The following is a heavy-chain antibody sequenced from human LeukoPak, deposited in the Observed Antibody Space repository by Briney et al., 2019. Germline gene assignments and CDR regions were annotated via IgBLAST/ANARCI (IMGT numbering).Heavy chain of an antibody. D-gene: IGHD1-26*01. CDR3: ARYDRCGSATDY. CDR2: INTYNGNT. V-gene: IGHV1-18*01. CDR1: GYTFTSYG. J-gene: IGHJ4*02. Sequence: ASVTVSCKASGYTFTSYGISWVRQAPGQGLEWMAWINTYNGNTNYAQKLQGRVTMTTDTSTSTAYMELRSPRAADRAVYYWARYDRCGSATDYWGQGTLVTVSS.